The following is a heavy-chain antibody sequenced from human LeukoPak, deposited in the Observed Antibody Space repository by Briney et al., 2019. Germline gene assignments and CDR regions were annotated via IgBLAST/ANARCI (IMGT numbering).Heavy chain of an antibody. CDR1: GGSISSSSYY. J-gene: IGHJ4*02. V-gene: IGHV4-39*07. CDR2: IYYSGST. CDR3: ARGSVFQRGYYVY. D-gene: IGHD3-22*01. Sequence: SETLSLTCPVSGGSISSSSYYWGWIRQPPGKGLEWIGSIYYSGSTYYNPSLKSRVTISVDTSKNQFSLKLSSVTAADTAVYYCARGSVFQRGYYVYWGQGTLVTVSS.